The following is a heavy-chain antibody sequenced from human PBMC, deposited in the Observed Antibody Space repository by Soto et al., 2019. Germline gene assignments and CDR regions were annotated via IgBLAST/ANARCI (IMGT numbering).Heavy chain of an antibody. V-gene: IGHV1-18*01. J-gene: IGHJ4*02. CDR2: ISAYNGNT. CDR1: GYTFTSYG. D-gene: IGHD3-22*01. Sequence: SVKVSCKASGYTFTSYGISWVRQAPGQGLEWMGWISAYNGNTNYAQKLQGRVTMTTDTSTSTAYMELRSLRSDDTAVYHCARGGLGSYYDSSGYYPYWVQGTMVTVSS. CDR3: ARGGLGSYYDSSGYYPY.